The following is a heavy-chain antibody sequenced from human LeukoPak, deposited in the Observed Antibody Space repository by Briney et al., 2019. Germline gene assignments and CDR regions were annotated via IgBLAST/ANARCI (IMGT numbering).Heavy chain of an antibody. D-gene: IGHD6-13*01. V-gene: IGHV4-61*02. CDR1: GGSISSGSYY. Sequence: PSETLFLTCTVSGGSISSGSYYWSWIRQPAGKGLEWIGRIYTSGSTNYNPSLKSRVTISVDTSKNQFSLKLSSVTAADTAVYYCAREVIAARWDWFDPWGQGTLVTVSS. CDR2: IYTSGST. J-gene: IGHJ5*02. CDR3: AREVIAARWDWFDP.